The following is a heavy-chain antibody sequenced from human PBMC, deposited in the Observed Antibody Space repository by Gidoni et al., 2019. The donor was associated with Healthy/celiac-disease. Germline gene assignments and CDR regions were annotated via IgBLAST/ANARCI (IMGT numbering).Heavy chain of an antibody. D-gene: IGHD2-2*02. CDR2: INHSGST. CDR1: GGSFSGYY. Sequence: QVQLQQWGAGLLKPSETLSLTCAVYGGSFSGYYWSWLRQPPGKGLEWIGEINHSGSTNYNPSLKSRVTISVDTSKNQFSLKLSSVTAADTAVYYCARGLLQYQLLYPSGCWFDPWGQGTLVTVSS. CDR3: ARGLLQYQLLYPSGCWFDP. J-gene: IGHJ5*02. V-gene: IGHV4-34*01.